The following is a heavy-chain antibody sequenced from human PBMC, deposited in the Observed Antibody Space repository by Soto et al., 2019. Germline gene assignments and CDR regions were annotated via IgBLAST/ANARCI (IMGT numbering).Heavy chain of an antibody. CDR2: ISYSGGT. CDR3: ARADYDILNGYYTSSHFDE. Sequence: SETLSRTCTVSGGSISSYYWSWSRQPPGKGLEWIGYISYSGGTNYNPSLKSRVTISVDTSKNQFSLKLSSVTAADTAVYYCARADYDILNGYYTSSHFDEWGQGNLVTVSS. V-gene: IGHV4-59*01. D-gene: IGHD3-9*01. J-gene: IGHJ4*02. CDR1: GGSISSYY.